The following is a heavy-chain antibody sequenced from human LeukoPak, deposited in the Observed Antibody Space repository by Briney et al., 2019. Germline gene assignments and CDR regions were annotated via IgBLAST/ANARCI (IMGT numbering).Heavy chain of an antibody. D-gene: IGHD6-19*01. Sequence: GGSLRLSCAASGFTFSSYWMSWVRQAPGKGLEWVANIKQDGSEKYYVDSVKGRFTISRDNAKNSLYLQMNSLRAEDTAVYYCARQIDGSGWYAGYFDYWGQGTLATVSS. CDR3: ARQIDGSGWYAGYFDY. CDR1: GFTFSSYW. V-gene: IGHV3-7*01. J-gene: IGHJ4*02. CDR2: IKQDGSEK.